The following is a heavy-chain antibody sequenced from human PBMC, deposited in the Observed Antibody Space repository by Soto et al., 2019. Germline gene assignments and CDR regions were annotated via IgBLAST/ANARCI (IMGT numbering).Heavy chain of an antibody. V-gene: IGHV1-8*01. CDR3: ASAQHGRRSIYLNGMDV. CDR1: GYYFIRTD. Sequence: QVKLVQSGAEVKKPGASVRVSCRASGYYFIRTDINWVRQATGQGLEWMGWMNPNSGNAGYAQKFQRRVTMTRNTSITRAYRELTGLPSEDTAVYYRASAQHGRRSIYLNGMDVWGQGTTVSVSS. CDR2: MNPNSGNA. J-gene: IGHJ6*02. D-gene: IGHD2-2*01.